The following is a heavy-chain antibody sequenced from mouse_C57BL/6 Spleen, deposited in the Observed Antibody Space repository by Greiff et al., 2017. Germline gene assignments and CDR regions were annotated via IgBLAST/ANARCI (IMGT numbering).Heavy chain of an antibody. CDR2: IDPNSGGT. CDR3: ARDSKNYAMDY. D-gene: IGHD2-5*01. CDR1: GYTFTSYW. V-gene: IGHV1-72*01. Sequence: QVQLQQPGAELVKPGASVKLSCKASGYTFTSYWMHWVKQRPGRGLEWIGRIDPNSGGTKYNEKFKSKATLTVDKPSSTAYMQLSSLTSKDSAVYYCARDSKNYAMDYWGQGTSVTVSS. J-gene: IGHJ4*01.